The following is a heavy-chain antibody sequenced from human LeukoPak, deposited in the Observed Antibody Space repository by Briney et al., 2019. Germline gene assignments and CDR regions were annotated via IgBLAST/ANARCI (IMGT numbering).Heavy chain of an antibody. CDR2: INHSGST. J-gene: IGHJ2*01. V-gene: IGHV4-34*01. CDR3: ARIYYDSSGYPPDWYFDL. D-gene: IGHD3-22*01. CDR1: AGSFSAYY. Sequence: SETLSLTCAVYAGSFSAYYWTWIRQPPGKGLEWIGEINHSGSTNYNLSLKSRVTISVDTSKNQFSLKLSSVTAADTAVYYCARIYYDSSGYPPDWYFDLWGRGTLVTVSS.